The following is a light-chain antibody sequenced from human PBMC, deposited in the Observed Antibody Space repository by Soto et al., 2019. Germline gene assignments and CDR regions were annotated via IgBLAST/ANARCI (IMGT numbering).Light chain of an antibody. Sequence: DIQMIQSPSSLSASIGDRVTITCQASHDIDNFLNWYQQKPGKAPKLLIYDAFNLETGVPSRFSGSGSGTDFTLTISSLQPEDIATYYCQHYDFLHRRTFGQGTKVEIK. CDR2: DAF. V-gene: IGKV1-33*01. J-gene: IGKJ1*01. CDR1: HDIDNF. CDR3: QHYDFLHRRT.